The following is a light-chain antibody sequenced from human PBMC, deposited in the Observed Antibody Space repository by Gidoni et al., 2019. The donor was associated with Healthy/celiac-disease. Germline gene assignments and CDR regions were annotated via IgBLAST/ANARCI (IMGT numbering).Light chain of an antibody. J-gene: IGKJ1*01. V-gene: IGKV3-11*01. CDR1: QSVSSY. CDR2: DAS. CDR3: QQRSNWPT. Sequence: IVLTPSPATLSLSPGERATLSCRASQSVSSYLAWYQQKPGQAPRLLIYDASNRATGIPARCSGSGSGTDFTLTISSLEPEDFAVYYCQQRSNWPTFGQGTKVEIK.